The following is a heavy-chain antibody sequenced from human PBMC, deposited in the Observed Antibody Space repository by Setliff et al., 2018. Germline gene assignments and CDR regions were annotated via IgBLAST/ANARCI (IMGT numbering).Heavy chain of an antibody. Sequence: SETLSLTCTVSGGSISGFNYWTWIRQPAGKGLEWIGQIYTSWSTNYNPTLKSRVTISLDTSKNQFSLKLNSVTAADTAVYYCARMSGFFYIDVWGNGTTVTVSS. CDR3: ARMSGFFYIDV. CDR2: IYTSWST. V-gene: IGHV4-61*09. CDR1: GGSISGFNY. J-gene: IGHJ6*03. D-gene: IGHD3-3*01.